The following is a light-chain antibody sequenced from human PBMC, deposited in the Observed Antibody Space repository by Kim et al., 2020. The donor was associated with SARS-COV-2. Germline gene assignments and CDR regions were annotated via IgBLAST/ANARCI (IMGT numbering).Light chain of an antibody. CDR1: SSDVGGYNY. CDR2: DVT. CDR3: SSYTTSGTYV. Sequence: GPSITISCTATSSDVGGYNYVSWYQQHPLRAPKLMIYDVTQRPSGVSNRFSASKSGNTASLTISGLQPEDEADYYCSSYTTSGTYVFGTGTKVTVL. V-gene: IGLV2-14*04. J-gene: IGLJ1*01.